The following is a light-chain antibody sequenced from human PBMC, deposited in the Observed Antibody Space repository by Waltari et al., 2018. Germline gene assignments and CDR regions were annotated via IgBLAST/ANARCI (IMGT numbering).Light chain of an antibody. Sequence: EIVLTQSPATLSLSPGEGATLSCRASQSVSSNLAWYQQRPGQAPSLLIYDASNRATGIPARFSGSGSGTDFTLTISSLEPEDFAVYYCQQRSNWPRTFGGGTKVEIK. CDR1: QSVSSN. J-gene: IGKJ4*01. CDR3: QQRSNWPRT. CDR2: DAS. V-gene: IGKV3-11*01.